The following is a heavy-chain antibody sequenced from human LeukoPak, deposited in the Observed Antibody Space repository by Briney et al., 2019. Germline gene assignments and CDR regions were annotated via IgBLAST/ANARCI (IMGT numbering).Heavy chain of an antibody. CDR1: GYTFSSYA. D-gene: IGHD4-17*01. CDR3: ARSNNDGDYLGVGFDY. J-gene: IGHJ4*02. CDR2: INTNTGNP. V-gene: IGHV7-4-1*02. Sequence: ASVKVSCQASGYTFSSYAMNWVRQAPGQGLEWMGWINTNTGNPTYAQGFTGRFVFSLDTSVSTAYLQISSLQAEDTAVYYCARSNNDGDYLGVGFDYWGQGTLVTVSS.